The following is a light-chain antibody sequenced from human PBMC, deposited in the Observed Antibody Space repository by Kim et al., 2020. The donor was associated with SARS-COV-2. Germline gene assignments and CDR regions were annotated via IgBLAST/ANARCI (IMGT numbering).Light chain of an antibody. V-gene: IGKV1-6*01. CDR1: QGIRND. Sequence: SASVGDRVTITCRASQGIRNDLGWYQQKPGKAPKLLIYGASILQTGVPSRFSGSASGTDFTLTIGSLQAEDFATYYCLQDYGYPRTFGQGTKLEI. J-gene: IGKJ2*01. CDR3: LQDYGYPRT. CDR2: GAS.